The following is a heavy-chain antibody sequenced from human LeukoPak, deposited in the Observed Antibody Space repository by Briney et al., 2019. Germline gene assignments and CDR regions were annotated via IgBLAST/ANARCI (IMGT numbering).Heavy chain of an antibody. CDR3: ARGGAYYDFWSGYHTDWFDP. J-gene: IGHJ5*02. Sequence: SETLSLTCAVYGGSFSVYYWSWIRQPPGKGLEWIGEINHSGSTNYNPSLKSRVTISVDTSKNQFSLKLSSVTAADTAVYYCARGGAYYDFWSGYHTDWFDPWGQGTLVTVSS. D-gene: IGHD3-3*01. V-gene: IGHV4-34*01. CDR2: INHSGST. CDR1: GGSFSVYY.